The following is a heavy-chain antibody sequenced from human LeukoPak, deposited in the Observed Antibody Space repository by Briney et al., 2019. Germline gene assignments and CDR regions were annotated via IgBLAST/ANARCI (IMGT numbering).Heavy chain of an antibody. D-gene: IGHD3-22*01. CDR3: AKDFYDSSGSRYDY. CDR1: GFAFSSYT. Sequence: GGSLRLSCTASGFAFSSYTMSWVRQAPGVGLEWVSAIDGGGGRTWHADSVRGRFTISRDNSKNTLFMQMNSLRAEDTAVYYCAKDFYDSSGSRYDYWGQGTLVTVSS. CDR2: IDGGGGRT. V-gene: IGHV3-23*01. J-gene: IGHJ4*02.